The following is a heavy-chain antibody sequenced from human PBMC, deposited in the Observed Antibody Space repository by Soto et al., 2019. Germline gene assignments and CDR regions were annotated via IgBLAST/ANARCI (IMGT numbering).Heavy chain of an antibody. CDR2: ISYSGST. V-gene: IGHV4-31*03. D-gene: IGHD4-17*01. J-gene: IGHJ3*02. CDR3: ARDPTTVTKGAFDI. CDR1: GDSISSGAYY. Sequence: QVQLQVSGPGLVKPSQTLSLTCSVSGDSISSGAYYWSWIRQHPGEGLEWGGYISYSGSTYYNPSLTSRVSISIDTSKNHLSLRLTSVTAADTAVYYCARDPTTVTKGAFDIWGQGTMVTVSS.